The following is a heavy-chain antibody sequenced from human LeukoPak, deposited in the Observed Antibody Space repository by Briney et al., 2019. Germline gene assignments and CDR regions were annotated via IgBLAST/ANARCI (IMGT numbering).Heavy chain of an antibody. V-gene: IGHV6-1*01. CDR3: ARDWSGGSCFDY. CDR2: TYYRSTWSN. Sequence: SQTLSLTCAISVDSVFINIAASNWFRQSPSRGLEWLRRTYYRSTWSNHYAVSVQSRITITPDTSKNQYSLHLNSVTPEDTAVYYCARDWSGGSCFDYWGQGTLVTVSS. D-gene: IGHD2-15*01. J-gene: IGHJ4*02. CDR1: VDSVFINIAA.